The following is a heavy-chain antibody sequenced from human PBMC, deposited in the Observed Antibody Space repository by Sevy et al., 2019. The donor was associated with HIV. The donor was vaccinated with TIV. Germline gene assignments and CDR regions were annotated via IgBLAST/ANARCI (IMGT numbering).Heavy chain of an antibody. Sequence: GGSLRLSCEASGFAVSGNYMAWVRLAPGKGLEWVSLIDSGGSRYYADSVKGRFTISRDNAKNTLYLQMNPLRAEDTAVYFRARDRYYDASGYYYYYYGMDVWGQGTTVTVSS. J-gene: IGHJ6*02. CDR3: ARDRYYDASGYYYYYYGMDV. V-gene: IGHV3-66*01. D-gene: IGHD3-22*01. CDR2: IDSGGSR. CDR1: GFAVSGNY.